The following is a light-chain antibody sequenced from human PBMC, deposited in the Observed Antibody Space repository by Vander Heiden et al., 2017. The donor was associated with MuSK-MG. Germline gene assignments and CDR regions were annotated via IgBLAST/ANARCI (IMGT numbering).Light chain of an antibody. V-gene: IGLV1-51*02. Sequence: QSVFTHPPSVSAAPGQKVTISCSVRRSNIVNNDVCWSQQLPGTAPKLLIFESNKRPSGVPDRFSGSKSGTSATLGITGLQTGDEADYYCGTWDSSLSAGVFGGGTKVTVL. CDR1: RSNIVNND. CDR3: GTWDSSLSAGV. J-gene: IGLJ3*02. CDR2: ESN.